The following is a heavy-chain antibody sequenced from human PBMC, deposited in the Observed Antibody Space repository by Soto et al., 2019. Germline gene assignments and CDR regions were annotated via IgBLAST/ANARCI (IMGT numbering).Heavy chain of an antibody. CDR3: AREPLAHSYFDF. CDR1: GGSVSSHY. V-gene: IGHV4-4*07. CDR2: LYNAERT. J-gene: IGHJ4*02. Sequence: SETLSLTCTVSGGSVSSHYWSWIRQPAGKGLEWLGRLYNAERTSYNPSLKGRVTMSMDTSNNQFSLKLTSVTAADTAVYFCAREPLAHSYFDFWGQGTLVT.